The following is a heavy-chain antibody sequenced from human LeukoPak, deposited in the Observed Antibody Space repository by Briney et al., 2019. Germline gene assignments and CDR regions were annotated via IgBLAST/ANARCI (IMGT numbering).Heavy chain of an antibody. CDR1: GFTFSSYS. Sequence: PGGSLRLSCVASGFTFSSYSMNWVRQAPGKGLEWVSSISSSSSYIYYADSVKGRFTISRDNAKNSLYLQMNSLRAEDTAVYYCAELGITMIGGVWGKGTTVTISS. D-gene: IGHD3-10*02. J-gene: IGHJ6*04. CDR2: ISSSSSYI. V-gene: IGHV3-21*01. CDR3: AELGITMIGGV.